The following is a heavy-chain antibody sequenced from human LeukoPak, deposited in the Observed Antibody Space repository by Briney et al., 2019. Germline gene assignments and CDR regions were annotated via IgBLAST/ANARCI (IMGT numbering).Heavy chain of an antibody. CDR3: VRDFVSSSWMGY. Sequence: SGGSLRLSCAASGFTVSNNYMSWVRQAPGKGLEWVSVIYSVGSTYYADSVKGRFTISRDNSKNNLYLQMNSLRAEDTAVYYCVRDFVSSSWMGYWGQGTLVTVSS. V-gene: IGHV3-53*01. CDR1: GFTVSNNY. J-gene: IGHJ4*02. CDR2: IYSVGST. D-gene: IGHD6-13*01.